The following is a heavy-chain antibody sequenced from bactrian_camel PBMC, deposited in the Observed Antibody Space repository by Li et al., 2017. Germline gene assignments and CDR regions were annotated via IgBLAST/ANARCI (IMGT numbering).Heavy chain of an antibody. Sequence: QLVESGGGSVLAGGALRLSRNVSGYTFSSECMGWFRQVAGKEREPVAIFDSDGSTRYADFVKGRFAASKDKVETTWQLQMNSLKPDDTAVYYCAATGQMLSVAGCRTQGTQVTVS. V-gene: IGHV3S9*01. CDR1: GYTFSSEC. D-gene: IGHD1*01. CDR2: FDSDGST. J-gene: IGHJ4*01.